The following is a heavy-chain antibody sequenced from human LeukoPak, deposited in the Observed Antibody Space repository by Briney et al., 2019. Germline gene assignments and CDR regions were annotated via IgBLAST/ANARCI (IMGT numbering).Heavy chain of an antibody. J-gene: IGHJ4*02. Sequence: GGSLRLSCAASGFTFNNYAMNWVRQAPGKGLEWVSVISGSGGTTYYADSVKGRFTISRDNSKNTLFLQMNSLKAEDTAVYYCARGFMGYSGAGVTYEYWGQGTLVTVSS. D-gene: IGHD4-11*01. V-gene: IGHV3-23*01. CDR2: ISGSGGTT. CDR1: GFTFNNYA. CDR3: ARGFMGYSGAGVTYEY.